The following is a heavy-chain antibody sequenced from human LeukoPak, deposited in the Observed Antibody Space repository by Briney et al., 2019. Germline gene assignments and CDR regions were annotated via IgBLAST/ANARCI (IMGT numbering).Heavy chain of an antibody. CDR2: IIPIFGTA. J-gene: IGHJ6*03. V-gene: IGHV1-69*05. CDR3: ARVRAAAEDYYYYMDV. D-gene: IGHD6-13*01. CDR1: GYTFTSYD. Sequence: RRASVKVSCKASGYTFTSYDINWVRQAPGQGLEWMGGIIPIFGTANYAQKFQGRVTITTDESTSTAYMELSSLRSEDTAVYYCARVRAAAEDYYYYMDVWGKGTTVTVSS.